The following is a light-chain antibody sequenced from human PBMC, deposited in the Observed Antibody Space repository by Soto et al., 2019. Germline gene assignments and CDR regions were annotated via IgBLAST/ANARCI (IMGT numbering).Light chain of an antibody. J-gene: IGKJ1*01. CDR2: GAS. Sequence: EIVLTQSPDTLSLSPGERATLSCRASQSIRSERLAWYQQKPGQAPRLVIYGASTRATDMPGRFSGRGSGTEFTLTINSLQSEDFAVYYCQQYRNWPRTFGQGTKVDI. CDR3: QQYRNWPRT. V-gene: IGKV3-15*01. CDR1: QSIRSER.